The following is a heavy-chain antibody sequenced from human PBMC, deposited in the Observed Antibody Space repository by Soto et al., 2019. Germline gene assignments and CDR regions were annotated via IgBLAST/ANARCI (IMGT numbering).Heavy chain of an antibody. CDR3: ARHETVNREYYYGMDV. Sequence: GESLNIACRGSGYSIISYWIAWVRQMPGQGLAWMGIIYPADSETRYSPSFQGQITISADKSINTPYLPWSSLKPPDSAMYYRARHETVNREYYYGMDVWGQGTTVTVSS. V-gene: IGHV5-51*01. D-gene: IGHD4-4*01. CDR2: IYPADSET. J-gene: IGHJ6*02. CDR1: GYSIISYW.